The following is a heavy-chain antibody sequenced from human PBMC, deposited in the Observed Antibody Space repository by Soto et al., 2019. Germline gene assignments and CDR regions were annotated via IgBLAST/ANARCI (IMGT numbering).Heavy chain of an antibody. CDR2: INPSGGST. D-gene: IGHD2-15*01. J-gene: IGHJ6*02. Sequence: ASVKVSCKASGYTFTSYYMHWVRQAPGQGLEWMGIINPSGGSTSYAQKFQGRVTMTRDTSTSTVYMELSSLRSEDTAVYYCARDQSSGASCYSCYYGMDVWGQGTTVTVSS. CDR3: ARDQSSGASCYSCYYGMDV. V-gene: IGHV1-46*01. CDR1: GYTFTSYY.